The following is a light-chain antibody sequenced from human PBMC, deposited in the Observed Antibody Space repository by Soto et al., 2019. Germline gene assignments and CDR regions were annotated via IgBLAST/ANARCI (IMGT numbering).Light chain of an antibody. Sequence: DIPLTQSPSFLSASVGDRVTITCRASQGISSYLAWYQQKPGKAPKLLTYAASTLQSGVPSRFSGSGSGTEFTLTISSLQPEDFATYYCQQLNSYPQTFGQGTKVEIK. CDR3: QQLNSYPQT. CDR2: AAS. CDR1: QGISSY. J-gene: IGKJ1*01. V-gene: IGKV1-9*01.